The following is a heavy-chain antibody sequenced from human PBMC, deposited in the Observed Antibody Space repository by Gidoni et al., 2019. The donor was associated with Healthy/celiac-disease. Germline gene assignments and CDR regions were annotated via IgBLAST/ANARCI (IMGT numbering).Heavy chain of an antibody. CDR2: IIPIFGTA. CDR3: ARGGSSSWYYWFDP. Sequence: QVQLVQSGAEVQKPGSSVKVSCKASGASFSSYAISWVRQAPGQGLEWMGGIIPIFGTANYAQKFQGRVTITADESTSTAYMELSSLRSEDTAVYYCARGGSSSWYYWFDPWGQGTLVTVSS. V-gene: IGHV1-69*01. D-gene: IGHD6-13*01. J-gene: IGHJ5*02. CDR1: GASFSSYA.